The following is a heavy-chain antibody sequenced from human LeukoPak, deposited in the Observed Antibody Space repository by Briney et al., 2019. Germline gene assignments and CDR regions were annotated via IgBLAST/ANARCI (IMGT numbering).Heavy chain of an antibody. D-gene: IGHD5-18*01. J-gene: IGHJ4*02. CDR1: KFTFMTYA. CDR3: ARDQNRYSSPYFFDY. CDR2: ISGSGGAT. Sequence: HTGGSLRLSCAASKFTFMTYAMSWVRQAPGKGLEWVSAISGSGGATYYADSVKGRFTISRDNSKNTLYLQMNSLRAEDTAVYYCARDQNRYSSPYFFDYWGQGTLVTVSS. V-gene: IGHV3-23*01.